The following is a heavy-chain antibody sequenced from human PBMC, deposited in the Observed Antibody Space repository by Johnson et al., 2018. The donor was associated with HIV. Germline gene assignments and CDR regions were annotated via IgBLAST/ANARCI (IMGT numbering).Heavy chain of an antibody. CDR2: IRYDGSNK. CDR1: GFTFSSNA. V-gene: IGHV3-30*02. CDR3: AREANAFDI. Sequence: QVQLVESGGGVVQPGGSLRLSCAASGFTFSSNAMHWVRQAPGKGLEWVAFIRYDGSNKYYADSVKGRFTISRDNSKNTVYLQMNSLRAEDTAVYYCAREANAFDIWGQGTMVTVSS. J-gene: IGHJ3*02.